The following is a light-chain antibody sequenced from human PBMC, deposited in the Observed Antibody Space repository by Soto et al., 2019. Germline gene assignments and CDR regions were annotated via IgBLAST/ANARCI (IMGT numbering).Light chain of an antibody. V-gene: IGKV1-5*03. Sequence: DIQMTQSPSTLSASVGDRVTITCRASQSSGVWLAWYQQKPGTAPKLLIDKASTLDSGVPLRFSGSESGTECTLTINSLQPDDFATYCCQQYINDQRTFGQGTKVEIK. CDR3: QQYINDQRT. CDR2: KAS. CDR1: QSSGVW. J-gene: IGKJ1*01.